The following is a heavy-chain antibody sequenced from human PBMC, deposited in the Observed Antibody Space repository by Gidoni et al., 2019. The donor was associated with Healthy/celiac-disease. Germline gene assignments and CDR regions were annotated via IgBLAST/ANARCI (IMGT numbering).Heavy chain of an antibody. CDR1: GGSISSSSYY. V-gene: IGHV4-39*01. J-gene: IGHJ5*02. CDR2: IYYSGST. CDR3: ARLPYYYDSSANTRGWFDP. Sequence: QLQLQESGPGLVKPSETLSLTCTVSGGSISSSSYYWGWIRQPPGKGLEWIGSIYYSGSTYYNPSLKSRVTISVDTSKNQFSLKLSSVTAADTAVYYCARLPYYYDSSANTRGWFDPWGQGTLVTVSS. D-gene: IGHD3-22*01.